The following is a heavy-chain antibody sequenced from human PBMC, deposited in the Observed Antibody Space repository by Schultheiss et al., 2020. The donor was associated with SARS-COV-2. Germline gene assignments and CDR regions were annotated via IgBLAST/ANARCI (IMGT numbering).Heavy chain of an antibody. J-gene: IGHJ4*02. V-gene: IGHV3-7*01. CDR2: ISQDGNNK. CDR1: GFTFSSYG. CDR3: ATPPRGETSNY. Sequence: GESLKISCAASGFTFSSYGMHWVRQAPGKGLEWVAIISQDGNNKNYVDSVRGRFTISRDNAKNSLYLQMNSLRAEDTAVYYCATPPRGETSNYWGQGTLVTVSS. D-gene: IGHD2-21*01.